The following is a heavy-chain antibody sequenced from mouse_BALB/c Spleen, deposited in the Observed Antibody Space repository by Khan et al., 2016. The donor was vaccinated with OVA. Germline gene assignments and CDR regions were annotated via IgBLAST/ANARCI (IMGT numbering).Heavy chain of an antibody. CDR1: GFTFSTYG. CDR3: ARLAYYYDSEGFAY. D-gene: IGHD1-1*01. Sequence: EVELVESGGDLVEPGGSLKLSCAASGFTFSTYGMSWVRQTPDKRLEWVATISTGGHYTYYPDSVRGRFTISRDTAKNTLYLQMTSLKSEDTAMFYCARLAYYYDSEGFAYWGQWTLVTVSA. J-gene: IGHJ3*01. CDR2: ISTGGHYT. V-gene: IGHV5-6*01.